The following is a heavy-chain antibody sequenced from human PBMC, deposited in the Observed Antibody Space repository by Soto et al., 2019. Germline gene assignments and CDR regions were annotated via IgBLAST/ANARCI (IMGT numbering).Heavy chain of an antibody. D-gene: IGHD3-16*02. CDR1: GFTFNIFG. V-gene: IGHV3-33*06. J-gene: IGHJ3*02. Sequence: GGSLRLSCVASGFTFNIFGMHWVRQAPGKGLEWVAMIWYDGSRTNYADSVKGRFTISRDNSKNTLYLQMNSLRAEDTAVYYCAKDRLITFEGVIVRAAFDIWGQGRMVTVSS. CDR2: IWYDGSRT. CDR3: AKDRLITFEGVIVRAAFDI.